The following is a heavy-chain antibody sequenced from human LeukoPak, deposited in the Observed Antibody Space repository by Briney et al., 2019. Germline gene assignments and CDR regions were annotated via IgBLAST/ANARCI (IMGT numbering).Heavy chain of an antibody. Sequence: SETLSLTCAVYGGSFSGYYWSWIRQPPGKGLEWIGEINHSGSTYYNPSLKSRITISVDTSKNQFSLKLSSVTAADTAVYYCAGGWAAASLWTHYYYGMDVWGQGTTVTVSS. J-gene: IGHJ6*02. CDR3: AGGWAAASLWTHYYYGMDV. CDR2: INHSGST. D-gene: IGHD2-21*01. CDR1: GGSFSGYY. V-gene: IGHV4-34*01.